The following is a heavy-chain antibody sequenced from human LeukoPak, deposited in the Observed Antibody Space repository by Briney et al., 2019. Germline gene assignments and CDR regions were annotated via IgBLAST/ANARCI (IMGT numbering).Heavy chain of an antibody. CDR3: TRAQKGAYWFDP. CDR2: IWYDGSNK. CDR1: GFTFSSYG. Sequence: GGSLRLSCAASGFTFSSYGMHWVRQAPGKGLEWVAVIWYDGSNKYYADSVKGRFTISRDNSKNTLYLQMNSLRAEDTAVYYCTRAQKGAYWFDPWGQGTLVTVSS. D-gene: IGHD3-16*01. J-gene: IGHJ5*02. V-gene: IGHV3-33*01.